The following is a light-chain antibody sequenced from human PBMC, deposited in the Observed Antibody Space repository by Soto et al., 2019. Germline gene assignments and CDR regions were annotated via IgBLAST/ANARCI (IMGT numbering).Light chain of an antibody. CDR3: QKYSTSPWT. V-gene: IGKV1-5*01. J-gene: IGKJ1*01. CDR2: DAS. CDR1: QSIRSW. Sequence: DIKMNQSPSTLSASVGDRVTITCRASQSIRSWLAWYQQKPGKAPKVLIFDASSLESGVPLRFSGSGSATAFTLTISSLQPDDVATYFCQKYSTSPWTFVQGTMVEIK.